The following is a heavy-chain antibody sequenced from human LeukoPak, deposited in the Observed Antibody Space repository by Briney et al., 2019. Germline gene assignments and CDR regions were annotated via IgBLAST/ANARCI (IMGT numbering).Heavy chain of an antibody. J-gene: IGHJ6*02. Sequence: SETLYLTCTVSGGSISSRYWSWIRQPPGQGLEWMGYIYYSGSTNYNPSLKSGGAISVDTTKKQFSLKLSSVPATDTAVDFCARSYGSGSGYFYYGMDVWGQGTTVTVSS. V-gene: IGHV4-59*08. CDR3: ARSYGSGSGYFYYGMDV. CDR1: GGSISSRY. CDR2: IYYSGST. D-gene: IGHD3-10*01.